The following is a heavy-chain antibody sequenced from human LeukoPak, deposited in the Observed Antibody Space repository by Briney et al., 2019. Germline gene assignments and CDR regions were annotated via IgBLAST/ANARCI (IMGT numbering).Heavy chain of an antibody. Sequence: SETLSLTCTVSGGSIISTTYYWGWIRQPPGEGLEWIGSIDYSGSTYYNPSLKSRVTISVDTSKNQFSLNLSSVTAADTAVYSCARASGSSWYERRLHAYYYYMDVWGRGTTVTVSS. CDR1: GGSIISTTYY. V-gene: IGHV4-39*07. CDR3: ARASGSSWYERRLHAYYYYMDV. J-gene: IGHJ6*03. D-gene: IGHD6-13*01. CDR2: IDYSGST.